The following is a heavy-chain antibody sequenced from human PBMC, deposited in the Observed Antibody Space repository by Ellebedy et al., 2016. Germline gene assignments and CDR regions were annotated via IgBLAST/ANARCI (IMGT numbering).Heavy chain of an antibody. Sequence: GESLKISXAASGFTFSDYYMSWIRQATGKGLEWVSYISSSSSYTNYADSVKGRFTISRDNAKNSLYLQMNSLRAEDTAVYYCARRDDVLDVWGQGTTVTVSS. CDR3: ARRDDVLDV. V-gene: IGHV3-11*06. CDR2: ISSSSSYT. CDR1: GFTFSDYY. J-gene: IGHJ6*02.